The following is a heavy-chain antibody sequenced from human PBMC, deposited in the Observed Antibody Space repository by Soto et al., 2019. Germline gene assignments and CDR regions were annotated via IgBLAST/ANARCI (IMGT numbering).Heavy chain of an antibody. CDR1: GYTFTRYD. Sequence: ASVKVSCKASGYTFTRYDINWVGQATGQGLEWMGWMNPNSGNTGYAQKFQGRVTMTRNTSISTAYRELSSLRSEDTAVYYCARANSLTVTTDYWGQGTLVTVSS. CDR3: ARANSLTVTTDY. D-gene: IGHD4-4*01. CDR2: MNPNSGNT. V-gene: IGHV1-8*01. J-gene: IGHJ4*02.